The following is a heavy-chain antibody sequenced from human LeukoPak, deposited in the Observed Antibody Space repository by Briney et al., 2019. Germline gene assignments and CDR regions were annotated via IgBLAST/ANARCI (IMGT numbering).Heavy chain of an antibody. CDR2: MNPNSGNT. Sequence: GASVKVSCKASGYTFTSYDINWVRQATGRGLEWMGWMNPNSGNTGYAQKFQGRVTMTRNTSISTAYVELSSLRSEDTAVYYCARGTRRDGYNTLRYWGQGTLVTVSS. CDR1: GYTFTSYD. CDR3: ARGTRRDGYNTLRY. V-gene: IGHV1-8*01. J-gene: IGHJ4*02. D-gene: IGHD5-24*01.